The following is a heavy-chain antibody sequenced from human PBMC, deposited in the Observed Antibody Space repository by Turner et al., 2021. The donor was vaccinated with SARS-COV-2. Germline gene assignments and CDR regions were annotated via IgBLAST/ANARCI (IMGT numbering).Heavy chain of an antibody. V-gene: IGHV3-21*01. J-gene: IGHJ6*02. CDR3: ARDLYDFWSGYNSYYYGMDV. CDR1: GFTFSSYS. D-gene: IGHD3-3*01. CDR2: ISSRSSYI. Sequence: EVQLVESGGGRVKPGGSLRLSCAASGFTFSSYSMNWVRQAPGKGLEWVSTISSRSSYIYYADSVKGRFTISRDNAKNSLYLQMNSLRAEDTAVYSCARDLYDFWSGYNSYYYGMDVWGQGTTVTVSS.